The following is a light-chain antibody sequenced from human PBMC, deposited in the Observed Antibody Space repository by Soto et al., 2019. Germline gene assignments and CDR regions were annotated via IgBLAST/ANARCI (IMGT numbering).Light chain of an antibody. CDR3: MQRTQFPWT. CDR2: TVS. Sequence: VMTQIPLSLPVTPGEPASISCRSSQSLLDSDDGNTYLDWYLQKPGQSPQLLIYTVSYRASGVPDRFRGSGSGTHFTLEISRVEAEDVGIYYCMQRTQFPWTFGQGTKVEIK. J-gene: IGKJ1*01. CDR1: QSLLDSDDGNTY. V-gene: IGKV2-40*01.